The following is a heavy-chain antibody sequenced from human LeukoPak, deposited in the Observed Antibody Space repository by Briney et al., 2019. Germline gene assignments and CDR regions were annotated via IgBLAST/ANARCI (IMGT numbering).Heavy chain of an antibody. Sequence: ASETLSLTRTVSGGSISSGYWSCLRQPPGKGLEWMGYIYYDGNTKYNPSLRGRVTISVDTSKNQFSLKLRSVTAADTAVYYCTSGPTAVITPGGYFDYWSQGTLVTVSS. CDR3: TSGPTAVITPGGYFDY. V-gene: IGHV4-59*01. J-gene: IGHJ4*02. CDR1: GGSISSGY. CDR2: IYYDGNT. D-gene: IGHD4-23*01.